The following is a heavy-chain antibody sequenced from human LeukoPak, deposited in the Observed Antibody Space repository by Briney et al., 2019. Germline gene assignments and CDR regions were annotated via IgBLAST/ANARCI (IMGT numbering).Heavy chain of an antibody. V-gene: IGHV3-30*02. CDR1: GFTFSGYG. CDR2: IRYDGSNK. D-gene: IGHD5-24*01. Sequence: PGGSLRLSCAASGFTFSGYGMHWVRRAPGKGLEWVAFIRYDGSNKYYADSVKGRFTISTDNSKNTLYLQMNSLRAADTAVYYCAKEGHGYRPNYFDYWGQGTLVTVSP. J-gene: IGHJ4*02. CDR3: AKEGHGYRPNYFDY.